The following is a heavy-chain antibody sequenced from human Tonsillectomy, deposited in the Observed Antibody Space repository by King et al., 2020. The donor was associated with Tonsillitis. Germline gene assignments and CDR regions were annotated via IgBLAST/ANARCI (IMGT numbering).Heavy chain of an antibody. CDR3: ASSSSGDAFDI. CDR1: GFTFSSYE. V-gene: IGHV3-48*03. D-gene: IGHD3-22*01. CDR2: ISSSGSPT. J-gene: IGHJ3*02. Sequence: VQLVESGGGLVQPGGSLRLSCAASGFTFSSYEMNWVRQAPGKGLEGVSYISSSGSPTYYPDSVKGRFTISRDNAKNSLYLQMNSLRAEDTAVYYCASSSSGDAFDIWGQGTMVTVSS.